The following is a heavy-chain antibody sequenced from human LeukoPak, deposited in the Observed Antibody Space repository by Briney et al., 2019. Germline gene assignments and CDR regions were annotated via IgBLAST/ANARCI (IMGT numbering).Heavy chain of an antibody. V-gene: IGHV3-11*04. Sequence: GGSLRLSCAASGFTFSDYYMSWIRQAPGKGLEWVSYISSSGSTIYYADSVKGRSTISRDNAKNSLYLQMNSLRAEDTAVYYCARVSVEQLVPDYWGQGTLVTVSS. CDR3: ARVSVEQLVPDY. D-gene: IGHD6-6*01. CDR2: ISSSGSTI. J-gene: IGHJ4*02. CDR1: GFTFSDYY.